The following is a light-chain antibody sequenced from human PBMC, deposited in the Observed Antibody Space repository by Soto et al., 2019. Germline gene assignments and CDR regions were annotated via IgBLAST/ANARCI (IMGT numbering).Light chain of an antibody. CDR3: QQYNNLPRT. CDR2: AAS. CDR1: QGINNF. Sequence: IQLTQSPSSLSASVGDRVTITCRASQGINNFLAWYQQKPGKVPKLLIYAASTLQSGVPSRFSGSGSGTEFTLTISSLQSDDYAVYYCQQYNNLPRTFGGGTKVDIK. V-gene: IGKV1-27*01. J-gene: IGKJ4*01.